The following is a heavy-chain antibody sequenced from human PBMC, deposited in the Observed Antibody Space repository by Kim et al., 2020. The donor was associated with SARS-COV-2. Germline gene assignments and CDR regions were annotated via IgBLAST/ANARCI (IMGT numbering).Heavy chain of an antibody. CDR3: ARDSNYDFWSGYPDY. D-gene: IGHD3-3*01. V-gene: IGHV3-30*07. Sequence: DSVKGRFTISRDNSKNTLYLQMNSLRAEDTAVYYCARDSNYDFWSGYPDYWGQGTLVTVSS. J-gene: IGHJ4*02.